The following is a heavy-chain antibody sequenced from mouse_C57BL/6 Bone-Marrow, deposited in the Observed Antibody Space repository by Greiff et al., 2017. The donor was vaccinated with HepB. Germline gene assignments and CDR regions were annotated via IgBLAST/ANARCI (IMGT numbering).Heavy chain of an antibody. CDR1: GFTFSDFY. CDR3: ARDARSNYAMDY. D-gene: IGHD1-1*01. V-gene: IGHV7-1*01. CDR2: SRNKANDYTT. J-gene: IGHJ4*01. Sequence: EVKLMESGGGLVQSGRSLRLSCATSGFTFSDFYMEWVRQAPGKGLEWIAASRNKANDYTTEYSASVKGRFIVSRDTSQSILYLQMNALRAEDTAIYYCARDARSNYAMDYWGQGTSVTVSS.